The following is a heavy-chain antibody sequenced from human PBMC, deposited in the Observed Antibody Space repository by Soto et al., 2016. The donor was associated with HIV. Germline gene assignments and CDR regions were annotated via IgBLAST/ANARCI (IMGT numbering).Heavy chain of an antibody. CDR2: IKSRIDGETT. CDR3: TTDSPYAKWFGQFIYPSMLGS. D-gene: IGHD3-10*01. J-gene: IGHJ4*02. Sequence: EGQLVESGGGLIKPGGSLRLSCAASGFTFSDAWMNWVRQAPGKGLEWVGRIKSRIDGETTDYGAPVKDRFIISRDDSKNMLYLQMSNLRTEDTAIYYCTTDSPYAKWFGQFIYPSMLGSWGQGTLVTVSS. CDR1: GFTFSDAW. V-gene: IGHV3-15*05.